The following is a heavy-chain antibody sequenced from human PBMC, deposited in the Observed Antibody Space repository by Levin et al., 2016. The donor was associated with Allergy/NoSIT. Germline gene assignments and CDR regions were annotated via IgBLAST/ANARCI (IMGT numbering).Heavy chain of an antibody. CDR3: ARVGAVGP. CDR2: ISSSSSYI. Sequence: GESLKISCAASGFAFSSYSMNWVRQAPGKGLDWVSSISSSSSYIYYADSVKGRFTISRDNARNSLYLQMKSLRAEDTAVYYCARVGAVGPWGQGTLVTVSS. D-gene: IGHD1-26*01. CDR1: GFAFSSYS. V-gene: IGHV3-21*01. J-gene: IGHJ5*02.